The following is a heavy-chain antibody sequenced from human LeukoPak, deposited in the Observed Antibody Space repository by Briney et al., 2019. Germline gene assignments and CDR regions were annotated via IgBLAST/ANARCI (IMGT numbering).Heavy chain of an antibody. Sequence: GGSLRLSCAASGFTFSNYWMTWVRQAPGKGLEWVANIKPDGSVGYYVDSVRGRFIISKDNAGNSLYLQMNSLRVEDTAVYYCTQNLVAAAGDHWGQGTLLIVSS. J-gene: IGHJ4*02. CDR1: GFTFSNYW. CDR3: TQNLVAAAGDH. CDR2: IKPDGSVG. V-gene: IGHV3-7*01. D-gene: IGHD6-13*01.